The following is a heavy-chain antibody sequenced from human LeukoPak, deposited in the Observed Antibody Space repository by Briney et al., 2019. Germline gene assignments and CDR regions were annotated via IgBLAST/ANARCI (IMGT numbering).Heavy chain of an antibody. CDR2: VYYSGST. V-gene: IGHV4-39*01. Sequence: PETLCLTCTVSGGSISSSSYYWGWIRQPPGKGLEWIGSVYYSGSTYYNPSLKSRVTISVDTSKNQFSLKLSSVTAADTAVYYCASRIPDCSGGSCYFTFWDYWGQGTLRSVSS. J-gene: IGHJ4*02. CDR1: GGSISSSSYY. CDR3: ASRIPDCSGGSCYFTFWDY. D-gene: IGHD2-15*01.